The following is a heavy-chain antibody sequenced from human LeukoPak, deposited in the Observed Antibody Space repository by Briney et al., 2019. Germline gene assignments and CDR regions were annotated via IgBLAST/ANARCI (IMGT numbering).Heavy chain of an antibody. Sequence: GGSLRLSCATSGFTFSTSAMHWVRQASGKGLEWLGRIRGKTNSYATAYAASVEGRFTISRDDSKNTAYLQMNSLKTEDTAVYYCASLEWDNYYYYGMDVWGQGTTVTVSS. V-gene: IGHV3-73*01. CDR1: GFTFSTSA. CDR3: ASLEWDNYYYYGMDV. D-gene: IGHD1-26*01. J-gene: IGHJ6*02. CDR2: IRGKTNSYAT.